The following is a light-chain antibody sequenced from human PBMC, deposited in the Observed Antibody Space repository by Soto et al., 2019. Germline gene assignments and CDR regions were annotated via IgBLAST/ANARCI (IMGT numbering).Light chain of an antibody. V-gene: IGLV1-51*02. CDR1: ASNIGNNY. J-gene: IGLJ2*01. Sequence: QAVVTQPPSVSAAPGQKVTISCSGSASNIGNNYVSWYQQLPGTAPKLLIYENYERPSGIPDRCSGSKSGTSATLGITGLQTGDEADYYCGAWDNSLTGGVFGGGTKLTVL. CDR2: ENY. CDR3: GAWDNSLTGGV.